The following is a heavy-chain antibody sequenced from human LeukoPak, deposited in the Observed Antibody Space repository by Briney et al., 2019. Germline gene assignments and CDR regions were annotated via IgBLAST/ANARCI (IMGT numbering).Heavy chain of an antibody. V-gene: IGHV3-30*14. D-gene: IGHD1-14*01. Sequence: GGPLRLSCVASGFAFTTYAVHWVRQAPGKGLEWVAVTDGNNKFYADSVMGRFTISSDKSTNTLYLQMNSLRPEDTAVYYCAKDLIAGSPDYFDHWGQGTLVTVSS. J-gene: IGHJ4*02. CDR1: GFAFTTYA. CDR2: TDGNNK. CDR3: AKDLIAGSPDYFDH.